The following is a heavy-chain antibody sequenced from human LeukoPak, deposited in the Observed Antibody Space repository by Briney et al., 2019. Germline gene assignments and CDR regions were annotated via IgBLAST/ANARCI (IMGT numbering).Heavy chain of an antibody. D-gene: IGHD2-15*01. CDR1: GGSFSGYY. J-gene: IGHJ4*02. V-gene: IGHV4-34*01. CDR2: INHSGST. CDR3: ARQIPATANHYFDY. Sequence: SSETLSLTCAVYGGSFSGYYWSWIRQPPGKGLEWIGEINHSGSTNYNPSLKSQVTISVDTSKNQFSLKLSSVTAADTAVYYCARQIPATANHYFDYWGQGTLVTVSS.